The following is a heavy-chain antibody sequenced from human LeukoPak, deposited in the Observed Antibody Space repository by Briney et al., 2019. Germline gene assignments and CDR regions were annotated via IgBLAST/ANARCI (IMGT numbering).Heavy chain of an antibody. CDR2: INHSGST. Sequence: SETLSFTCAVYGVSFSGYYWSWIRQPPGKGLEGFGEINHSGSTNYNPSLKSRVTISVDTSKNQFSLKLSSVTAADTAVYYCARGPHFGNCSGGSCYSSNWFDPWGQGTLVTVSS. D-gene: IGHD2-15*01. V-gene: IGHV4-34*01. J-gene: IGHJ5*02. CDR1: GVSFSGYY. CDR3: ARGPHFGNCSGGSCYSSNWFDP.